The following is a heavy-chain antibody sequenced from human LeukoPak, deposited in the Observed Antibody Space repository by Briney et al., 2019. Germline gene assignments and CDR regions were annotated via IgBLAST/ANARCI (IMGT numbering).Heavy chain of an antibody. CDR1: GFTFSSYS. J-gene: IGHJ4*02. CDR2: TSSSRGYK. V-gene: IGHV3-21*01. Sequence: PGGSLRLSCAASGFTFSSYSMNWVRQAPGKGLEWVSSTSSSRGYKYYADSVKGRFTVSRDNAKNTLYLQVNNLRAEDTAVYYCARGPNSNWSGLDFWGQGTLLTVSS. CDR3: ARGPNSNWSGLDF. D-gene: IGHD6-6*01.